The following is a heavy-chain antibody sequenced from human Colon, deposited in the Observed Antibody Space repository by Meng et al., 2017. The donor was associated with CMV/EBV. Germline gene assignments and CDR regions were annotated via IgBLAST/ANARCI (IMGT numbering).Heavy chain of an antibody. CDR3: ARPPYYSDSSGYHRSDYFDY. J-gene: IGHJ4*02. D-gene: IGHD3-22*01. CDR2: INHSGST. V-gene: IGHV4-34*01. Sequence: GSLRLSCAVYGESFSGYYWSWIRQPPGKGLEWIGEINHSGSTNYNPSLKSRLTISVDTSKNQFSLKLSSVTAADTAVYYCARPPYYSDSSGYHRSDYFDYWGQGTLVTVSS. CDR1: GESFSGYY.